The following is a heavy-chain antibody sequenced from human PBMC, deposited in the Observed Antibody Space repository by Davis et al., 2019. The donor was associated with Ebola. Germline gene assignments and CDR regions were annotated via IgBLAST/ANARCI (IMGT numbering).Heavy chain of an antibody. D-gene: IGHD3-22*01. J-gene: IGHJ4*02. CDR2: ISGSGGST. CDR3: AKDPDSSGYYPMTFDY. Sequence: GESLKISCAASGFTFSDYYMSWIRQAPGKGLEWVSAISGSGGSTYYADSVKGRFTISRDNSKNTLYLQMNSLRAEDTAVYYCAKDPDSSGYYPMTFDYWGQGTLATVSS. V-gene: IGHV3-23*01. CDR1: GFTFSDYY.